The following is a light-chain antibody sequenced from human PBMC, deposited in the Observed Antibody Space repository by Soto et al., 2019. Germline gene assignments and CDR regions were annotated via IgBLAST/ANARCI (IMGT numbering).Light chain of an antibody. CDR1: QSVTSN. V-gene: IGKV3-15*01. CDR2: DAS. Sequence: EIVMTQSPATLSVSPGERATLSCRASQSVTSNFAWYQQKPGQAPRLLIYDASTRATGIPARFSGSGSGTGFTLTISSLQSEDSAAYFGQQNNNLHQWTSGRGTKVEIK. CDR3: QQNNNLHQWT. J-gene: IGKJ1*01.